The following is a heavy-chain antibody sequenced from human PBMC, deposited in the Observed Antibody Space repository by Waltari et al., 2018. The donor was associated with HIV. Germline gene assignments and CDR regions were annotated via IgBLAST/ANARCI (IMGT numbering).Heavy chain of an antibody. Sequence: QVQLVQSGAEVKKPGASVKVSCKASGYTFIGYDIYWVRQAPGRGLEWMGWIDPNSGDTNYAQKFQGRVTMTRDTSISTAYMELSRLRPDDTAVYYCARTYYYDSSGYYAPWGQGTLVTVSS. V-gene: IGHV1-2*02. CDR1: GYTFIGYD. J-gene: IGHJ5*02. D-gene: IGHD3-22*01. CDR3: ARTYYYDSSGYYAP. CDR2: IDPNSGDT.